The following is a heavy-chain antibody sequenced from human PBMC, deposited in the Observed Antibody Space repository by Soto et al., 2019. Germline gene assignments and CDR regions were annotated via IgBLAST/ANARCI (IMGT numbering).Heavy chain of an antibody. CDR1: GGSFSGYY. Sequence: SETLSLTCAVYGGSFSGYYWGWIRQPPGKGLEWIGEINHSGSTNYNPSLKSRVTISVDASKNQFSLKLSSVTAADTAVYYCATNPWEWVVDNHSGMDVRGQGTT. D-gene: IGHD6-19*01. CDR3: ATNPWEWVVDNHSGMDV. V-gene: IGHV4-34*01. CDR2: INHSGST. J-gene: IGHJ6*02.